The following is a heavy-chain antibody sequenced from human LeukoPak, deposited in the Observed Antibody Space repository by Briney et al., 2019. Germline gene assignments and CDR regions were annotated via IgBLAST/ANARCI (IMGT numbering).Heavy chain of an antibody. CDR2: INLNSGGT. CDR3: ARSVFRPAAVDY. V-gene: IGHV1-2*02. Sequence: ASVKVSFKSSGYTLTGYYMHWVRQAPGQGLEWMGWINLNSGGTNHAQKFQGRVTMTRDPSISTAYMELSRLRSDDTAVYYCARSVFRPAAVDYWGQGTLVTVSS. J-gene: IGHJ4*02. CDR1: GYTLTGYY. D-gene: IGHD2-2*01.